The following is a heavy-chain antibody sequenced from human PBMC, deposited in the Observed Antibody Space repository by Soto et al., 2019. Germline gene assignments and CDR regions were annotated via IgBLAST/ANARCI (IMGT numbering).Heavy chain of an antibody. CDR2: IKQDGSEK. V-gene: IGHV3-7*03. CDR3: ARDLMMGIDAFDI. CDR1: GFTFSSYW. Sequence: GESLKISCAASGFTFSSYWMSWVRQAPGKGLEWVDNIKQDGSEKYYVDSVKGRFTISRDNAKNALYQQMNSLRAEDTAVYYCARDLMMGIDAFDIWGQGTMVTVSS. J-gene: IGHJ3*02. D-gene: IGHD7-27*01.